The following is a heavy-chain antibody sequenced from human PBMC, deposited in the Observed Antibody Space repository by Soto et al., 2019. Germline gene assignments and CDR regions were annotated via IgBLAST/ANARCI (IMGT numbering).Heavy chain of an antibody. Sequence: QIQLVQSGAEVKKPGASVKVSCKASGYTFSSYHITWVRQAPGQGLEWMGWISAYNGNTNYAQNHQGRVTMTTDPSTSTAYMELRSLRSADTAVYYCARDLPPVDYWGQGTRVTVSS. CDR2: ISAYNGNT. CDR3: ARDLPPVDY. V-gene: IGHV1-18*01. J-gene: IGHJ4*02. CDR1: GYTFSSYH.